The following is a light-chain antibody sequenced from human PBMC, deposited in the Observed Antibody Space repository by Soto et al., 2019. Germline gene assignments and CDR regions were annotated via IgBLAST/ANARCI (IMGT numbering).Light chain of an antibody. Sequence: DVQMTQSPSSLSASVGDGVTISCRASQNINNWLAWYQQRPGEAPKLLIYDSSSLQSGVPSRFSGDGSGTPFTLTITSLRPDDFATYFCQQYNNFPWTFGRGTRVEL. CDR3: QQYNNFPWT. J-gene: IGKJ1*01. V-gene: IGKV1-5*01. CDR2: DSS. CDR1: QNINNW.